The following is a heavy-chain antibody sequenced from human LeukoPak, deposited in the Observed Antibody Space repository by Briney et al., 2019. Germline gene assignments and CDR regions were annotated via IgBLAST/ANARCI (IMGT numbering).Heavy chain of an antibody. CDR1: GFTVSSNY. D-gene: IGHD1-26*01. Sequence: PSGGSLRLSCAASGFTVSSNYMTWVRQAPGKGLEWVSVIYIDGNRYYAGSVKGRFTISRDNSKNTLYLEVNNLRAEDTAVYYCARGSTPLEDWGQGTLVTVSS. J-gene: IGHJ4*02. CDR2: IYIDGNR. CDR3: ARGSTPLED. V-gene: IGHV3-66*01.